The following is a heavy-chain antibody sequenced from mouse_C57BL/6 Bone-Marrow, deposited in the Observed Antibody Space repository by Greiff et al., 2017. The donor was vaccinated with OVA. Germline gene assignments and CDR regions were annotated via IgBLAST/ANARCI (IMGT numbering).Heavy chain of an antibody. CDR3: ARHEGGYDYDEGYFDN. D-gene: IGHD2-4*01. CDR2: FYPGSGSI. V-gene: IGHV1-62-2*01. CDR1: GYTFTEYT. Sequence: VQLQQSGAELVKPGASVKLSCKASGYTFTEYTIHWVKQRSGQGLEWIGWFYPGSGSIKYNEKFKDKATLTADKSSSTVYMELSRLTSEDSTVYFCARHEGGYDYDEGYFDNWGQGTTLTVSS. J-gene: IGHJ2*01.